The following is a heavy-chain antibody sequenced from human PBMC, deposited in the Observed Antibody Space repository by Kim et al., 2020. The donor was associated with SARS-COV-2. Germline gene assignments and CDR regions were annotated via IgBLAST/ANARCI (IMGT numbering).Heavy chain of an antibody. Sequence: SETLSLTCAVYGGSFSGYYWSWIRQPPGKGLEWIGEINHSGSTNYNPSLKSRVTISVDTSKNQFSLKLSSVTAADTAVYYCARSARVLGILGYWGQGTLVTVSS. D-gene: IGHD2-15*01. CDR1: GGSFSGYY. CDR2: INHSGST. J-gene: IGHJ4*02. CDR3: ARSARVLGILGY. V-gene: IGHV4-34*01.